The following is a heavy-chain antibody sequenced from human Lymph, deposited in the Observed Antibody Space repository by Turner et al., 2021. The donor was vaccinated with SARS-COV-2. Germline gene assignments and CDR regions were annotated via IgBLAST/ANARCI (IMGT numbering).Heavy chain of an antibody. Sequence: VQRVGSGGALILPGRSLRLSCAASGFIVSSNYVSWGRQAPGKGMEWVSLIYSGGSTYYADSVKARFTISRDNSKNPLYLQMNSLRAEDTAVYYCARVLPYGDYFDYWGQGTLVTVSS. CDR3: ARVLPYGDYFDY. D-gene: IGHD4-17*01. V-gene: IGHV3-53*01. CDR2: IYSGGST. J-gene: IGHJ4*02. CDR1: GFIVSSNY.